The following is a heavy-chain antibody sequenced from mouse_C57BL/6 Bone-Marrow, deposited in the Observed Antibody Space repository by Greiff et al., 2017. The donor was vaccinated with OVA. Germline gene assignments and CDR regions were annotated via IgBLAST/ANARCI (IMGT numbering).Heavy chain of an antibody. Sequence: QVQLQQPGAELVMPGASVKLSCKASGYTFTSYWMHWVKQRPGQGLEWIGEIDPSDSYTNYNQKFKGKSTLTVDKSSSTAYMQLSSLTSEDSAVYYCARSGITTVEARYFDVWGTGTTVTVSS. D-gene: IGHD1-1*01. J-gene: IGHJ1*03. CDR1: GYTFTSYW. V-gene: IGHV1-69*01. CDR2: IDPSDSYT. CDR3: ARSGITTVEARYFDV.